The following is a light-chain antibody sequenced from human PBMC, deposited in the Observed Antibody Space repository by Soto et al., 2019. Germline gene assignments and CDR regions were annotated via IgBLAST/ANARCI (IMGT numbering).Light chain of an antibody. V-gene: IGKV3-20*01. Sequence: IVLTQSASTLSLSPGERATLSCGASQSVTSNSLAWYQQKPGHAPRLLIYGASSRATGIPDRFSGSGSGTDFTLTISRLEPEDFAVYYCQQYGSSRTFGQGTKVDIK. CDR2: GAS. J-gene: IGKJ1*01. CDR3: QQYGSSRT. CDR1: QSVTSNS.